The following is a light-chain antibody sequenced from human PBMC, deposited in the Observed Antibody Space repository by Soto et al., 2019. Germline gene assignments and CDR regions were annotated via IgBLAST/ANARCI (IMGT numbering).Light chain of an antibody. CDR1: QSISTY. CDR2: AAS. Sequence: DIQMTQSPSSLSASVGDRVTITCRASQSISTYLNWYQQKPGKAPKFLISAASNLQSGVPSRFSGSGSGTDFTLTISSLQPEDFATFYCQQSYSSPYTFGQGTKLEIK. J-gene: IGKJ2*01. CDR3: QQSYSSPYT. V-gene: IGKV1-39*01.